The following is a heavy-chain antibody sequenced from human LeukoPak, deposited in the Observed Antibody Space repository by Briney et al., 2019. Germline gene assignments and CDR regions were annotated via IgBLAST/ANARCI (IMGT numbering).Heavy chain of an antibody. Sequence: SETLSLTCTVSGGSTSSGDYYWSWIRQPPGKGLEWIGYIYYSGSTYYNPSLKSRVTISVDTSKNQFSLKLSSVTAADTAVYYCARYVDIVATNYFDYWGQGTLVTVSS. J-gene: IGHJ4*02. CDR2: IYYSGST. D-gene: IGHD5-12*01. V-gene: IGHV4-30-4*01. CDR3: ARYVDIVATNYFDY. CDR1: GGSTSSGDYY.